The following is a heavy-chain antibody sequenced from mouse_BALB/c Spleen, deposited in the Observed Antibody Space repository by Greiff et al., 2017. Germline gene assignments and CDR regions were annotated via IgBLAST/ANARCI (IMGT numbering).Heavy chain of an antibody. CDR2: INPSTGYT. CDR1: GYTFTSYW. Sequence: VQLQQSGAELAKPGASVKMSCKASGYTFTSYWMHWVKQRPGQGLEWIGYINPSTGYTEYNQKFKDKATLTADKSSSTAYMQLSSLTSEDSAVYYCAIWPWFAYWGQGTLVTVSA. CDR3: AIWPWFAY. D-gene: IGHD1-1*02. J-gene: IGHJ3*01. V-gene: IGHV1-7*01.